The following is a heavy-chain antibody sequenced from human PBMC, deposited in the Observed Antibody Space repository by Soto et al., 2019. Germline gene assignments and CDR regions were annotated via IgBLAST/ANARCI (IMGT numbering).Heavy chain of an antibody. J-gene: IGHJ4*02. CDR1: GFTFSSYS. D-gene: IGHD2-15*01. V-gene: IGHV3-21*01. Sequence: PGGSLRPSCAASGFTFSSYSMNWVRQAPGKGLEWVSSISSSSSYIYYADSVRGRFTISRDNAKNSLYLQMNSLRAEDTAVYYCARGQSRLPLDYWGQGTLVTVSS. CDR2: ISSSSSYI. CDR3: ARGQSRLPLDY.